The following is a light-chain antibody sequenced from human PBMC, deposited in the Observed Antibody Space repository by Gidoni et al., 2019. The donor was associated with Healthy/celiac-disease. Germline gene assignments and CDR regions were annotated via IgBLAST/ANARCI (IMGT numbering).Light chain of an antibody. J-gene: IGKJ2*02. CDR2: AAS. CDR3: QQSYSTPGT. Sequence: DLHLPQSPSSLSASVGDRVTITCLASQSISSYLNWYQQKPGKAPKLLIYAASSLQSGVPSRFSGSGSGTDFTLTISSLQPEDFATYYCQQSYSTPGTFGQGTKLEIK. V-gene: IGKV1-39*01. CDR1: QSISSY.